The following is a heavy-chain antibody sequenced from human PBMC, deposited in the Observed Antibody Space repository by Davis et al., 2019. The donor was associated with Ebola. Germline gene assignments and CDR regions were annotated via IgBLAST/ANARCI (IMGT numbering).Heavy chain of an antibody. D-gene: IGHD3-3*01. J-gene: IGHJ3*02. V-gene: IGHV5-51*01. CDR2: IYPGDSDT. CDR3: ARQLRPESLLRHAFDI. CDR1: GYSFTSYW. Sequence: PGGSLRLSCKGSGYSFTSYWIGWVRQMPGKGLEWMGIIYPGDSDTRYSPSFQGQATISADKSISTAYLQWSSLKASDTAMYYCARQLRPESLLRHAFDIWGQGTMVTVSS.